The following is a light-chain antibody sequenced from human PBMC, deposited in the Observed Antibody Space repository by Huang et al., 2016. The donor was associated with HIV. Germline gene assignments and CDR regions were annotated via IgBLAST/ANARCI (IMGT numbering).Light chain of an antibody. J-gene: IGKJ1*01. CDR3: QYGET. CDR2: KIS. V-gene: IGKV1-5*03. Sequence: DIQLTQSPSTLSASVGDRLTTTCRASQNFSSWLAWYQQKPGKAPKLLIYKISSLEGGGPARFSGSGAGTKFTLTINSLQPDDIGTYYCQYGETFGQGSKVEVK. CDR1: QNFSSW.